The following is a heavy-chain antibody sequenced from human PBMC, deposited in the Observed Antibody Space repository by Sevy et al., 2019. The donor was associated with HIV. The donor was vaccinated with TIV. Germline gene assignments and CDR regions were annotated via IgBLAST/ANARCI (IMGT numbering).Heavy chain of an antibody. CDR3: ARGGYTYGKGYFDY. Sequence: SETLSLTCGVSGYSISSGYYWGWIRQPPGKGLKWIGSIYHSGSTYSNPSLKSRVTISVDTSKNQFSLKLSSVTAADTAVYYCARGGYTYGKGYFDYWGQGTLVTVSS. CDR2: IYHSGST. V-gene: IGHV4-38-2*01. D-gene: IGHD5-18*01. CDR1: GYSISSGYY. J-gene: IGHJ4*02.